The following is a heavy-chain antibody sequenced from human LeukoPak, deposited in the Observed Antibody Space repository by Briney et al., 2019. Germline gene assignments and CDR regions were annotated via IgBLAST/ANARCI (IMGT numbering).Heavy chain of an antibody. CDR2: IQQDGSEI. Sequence: GGSLRLSCVASGFTFSSYWMGWVRQAPGKGLEWVANIQQDGSEIFYVDSVRGRFTISRDNAKNSLYLQMNSLRAEDTAVYYCARDHDWDYMDVWGKGTTVTVSS. J-gene: IGHJ6*03. V-gene: IGHV3-7*01. CDR1: GFTFSSYW. CDR3: ARDHDWDYMDV. D-gene: IGHD3-9*01.